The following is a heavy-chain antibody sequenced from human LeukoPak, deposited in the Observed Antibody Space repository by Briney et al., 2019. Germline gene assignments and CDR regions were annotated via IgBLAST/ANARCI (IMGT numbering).Heavy chain of an antibody. CDR2: IYHSGST. CDR1: GYCSSSGYY. D-gene: IGHD4-23*01. Sequence: SETLSLTCTVSGYCSSSGYYWGWLRPAPGKGLEWIGSIYHSGSTYYNPSLKSRVTISVDTSKNQFSLKLSSVTAADTAVYYCARQYGGNPSDDYWGQGTLVTVSS. V-gene: IGHV4-38-2*02. J-gene: IGHJ4*02. CDR3: ARQYGGNPSDDY.